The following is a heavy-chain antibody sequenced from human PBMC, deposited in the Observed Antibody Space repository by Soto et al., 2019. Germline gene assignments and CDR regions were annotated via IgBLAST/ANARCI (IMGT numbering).Heavy chain of an antibody. CDR3: ASNYGSGYRAFDS. CDR1: GDTFNGYS. Sequence: QVQLVQSGAEVKSAGSSVKVSCKASGDTFNGYSINWVRQAPGLGLEWVGRVNPILGMSNYAQRCQGRVTMPADKSTGTAHMQQRNLRSENTAIYYCASNYGSGYRAFDSWGQGALVTVSS. D-gene: IGHD3-10*01. V-gene: IGHV1-69*02. J-gene: IGHJ4*02. CDR2: VNPILGMS.